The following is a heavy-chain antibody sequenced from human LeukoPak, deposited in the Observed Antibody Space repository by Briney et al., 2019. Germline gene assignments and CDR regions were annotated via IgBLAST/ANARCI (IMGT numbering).Heavy chain of an antibody. D-gene: IGHD2-8*02. J-gene: IGHJ6*03. CDR2: IYHSGST. V-gene: IGHV4-38-2*02. CDR1: GYSISSGYY. CDR3: ARLGTDYYYMDV. Sequence: SETLSLTCTVSGYSISSGYYWGWIRQPPGKGLEWIGSIYHSGSTYYNPSLKSRVTISVDTSKNQFSLKLSSVTAADTAVYYCARLGTDYYYMDVWAKGPRSPSP.